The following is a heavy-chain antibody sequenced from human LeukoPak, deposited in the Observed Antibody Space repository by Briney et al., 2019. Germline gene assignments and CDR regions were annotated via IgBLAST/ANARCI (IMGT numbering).Heavy chain of an antibody. Sequence: SETLSLTCAVYGGSLSGYYWSWLRQPPGKGLEWIGEINQRRSTNYNPSLKSRVTISVDTSKNQFSLSLSSVTAADTAVYYCARGGGAPDYWGQGTLVTVSS. D-gene: IGHD3-16*01. V-gene: IGHV4-34*01. CDR3: ARGGGAPDY. CDR2: INQRRST. J-gene: IGHJ4*02. CDR1: GGSLSGYY.